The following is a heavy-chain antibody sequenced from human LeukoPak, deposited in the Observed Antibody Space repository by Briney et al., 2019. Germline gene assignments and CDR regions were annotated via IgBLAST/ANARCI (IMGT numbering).Heavy chain of an antibody. V-gene: IGHV3-33*06. CDR1: GFTFSHYA. Sequence: GGSLRLSCAAYGFTFSHYAMHWVRQAPGRAREWGAVIWHDGSSQYYADSVKGRFTISRDNSKKTVYLQMNSLRAEDTAVYYCAKDAQRGFDYSNSLEYWGQGILVTVSS. D-gene: IGHD4-11*01. CDR3: AKDAQRGFDYSNSLEY. J-gene: IGHJ4*02. CDR2: IWHDGSSQ.